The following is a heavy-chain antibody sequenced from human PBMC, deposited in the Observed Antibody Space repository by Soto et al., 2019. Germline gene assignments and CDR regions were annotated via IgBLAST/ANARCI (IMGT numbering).Heavy chain of an antibody. Sequence: GGSLRLSCAASGFTFDDYAMHWVRQAPGKGLEWVSGISWNSGSIGYADSVKGRFTISRDNAKNSLYLQMNSLRAEDTALYYCAKDMGFGSGSFNWFDPWGQGTLVTVSS. CDR1: GFTFDDYA. D-gene: IGHD3-10*01. V-gene: IGHV3-9*01. J-gene: IGHJ5*02. CDR2: ISWNSGSI. CDR3: AKDMGFGSGSFNWFDP.